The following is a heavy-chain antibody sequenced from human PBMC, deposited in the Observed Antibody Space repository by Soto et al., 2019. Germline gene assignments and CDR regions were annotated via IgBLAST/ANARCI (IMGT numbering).Heavy chain of an antibody. Sequence: QVQLVQSGAEVKKPGSSVKVSCEASGGTFSSYTISWVRQAPGQGLEWMGRIIPILGIANYAQKFQGRVTITADKSTSTAYMELSSLRSEDTAVYYCARDLTVVVEKWFDPWGQGTLVTVSS. CDR2: IIPILGIA. D-gene: IGHD3-22*01. CDR3: ARDLTVVVEKWFDP. V-gene: IGHV1-69*08. CDR1: GGTFSSYT. J-gene: IGHJ5*02.